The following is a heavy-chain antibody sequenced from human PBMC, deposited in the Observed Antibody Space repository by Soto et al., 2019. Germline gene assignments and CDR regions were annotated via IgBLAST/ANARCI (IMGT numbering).Heavy chain of an antibody. CDR2: IWYDGINK. CDR1: GFTFSSYG. J-gene: IGHJ5*02. Sequence: PGGSLRLSCTAAGFTFSSYGMHWARQAPGKGLEWVAVIWYDGINKYYADSVKGRFTISRDNSKNTLYLQMNSLRAEDTAVYYCARGYCSGGSCYKVTNNWFDPWGQGTLVTVSS. CDR3: ARGYCSGGSCYKVTNNWFDP. D-gene: IGHD2-15*01. V-gene: IGHV3-33*01.